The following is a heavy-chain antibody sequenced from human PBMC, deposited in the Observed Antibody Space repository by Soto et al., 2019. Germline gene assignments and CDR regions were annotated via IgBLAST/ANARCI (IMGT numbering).Heavy chain of an antibody. CDR3: ARGRQKYYDFWSGYYYDAFDI. Sequence: ASVKVSCKASGYTFTGYYMHWVRQAPGQGLEWMGWINPNSGGTNYAQKFQGWVTMTRDTSISTAYMELIRLRSDDTAVYYCARGRQKYYDFWSGYYYDAFDIWGQGTMVTVSS. CDR2: INPNSGGT. J-gene: IGHJ3*02. D-gene: IGHD3-3*01. V-gene: IGHV1-2*04. CDR1: GYTFTGYY.